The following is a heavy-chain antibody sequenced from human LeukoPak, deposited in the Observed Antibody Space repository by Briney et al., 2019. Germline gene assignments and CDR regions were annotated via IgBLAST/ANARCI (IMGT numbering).Heavy chain of an antibody. D-gene: IGHD3-10*01. V-gene: IGHV3-15*01. CDR1: GFTFSNAW. CDR3: TTDAFLGLLWFGELLSDY. Sequence: GGSLRLSCAASGFTFSNAWMSWVRQAPGKGLEWVGRIKSKTDGGTTDYAAPVEGRFTISRDDSKNTLYLQMNSLKTEDTAVYYCTTDAFLGLLWFGELLSDYWGQGTLVTVSS. J-gene: IGHJ4*02. CDR2: IKSKTDGGTT.